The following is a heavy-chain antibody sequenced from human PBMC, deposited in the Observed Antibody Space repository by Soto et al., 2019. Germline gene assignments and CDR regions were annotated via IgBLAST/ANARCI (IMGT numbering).Heavy chain of an antibody. J-gene: IGHJ6*03. D-gene: IGHD2-2*01. CDR2: IYYSGST. CDR1: GGSISSYY. Sequence: SETLSLTCTVSGGSISSYYRSWIRQPPGKGLEWIGYIYYSGSTDYSPSLKSRVTISVDTSKNQFSLKLSSVTAADTAVYYCARGPYCISTSCSNYYYYFISVWAKGTSV. CDR3: ARGPYCISTSCSNYYYYFISV. V-gene: IGHV4-59*01.